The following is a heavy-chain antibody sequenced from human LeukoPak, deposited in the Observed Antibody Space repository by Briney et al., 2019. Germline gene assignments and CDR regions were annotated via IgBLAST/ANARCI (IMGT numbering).Heavy chain of an antibody. J-gene: IGHJ4*02. CDR3: ASHAGY. CDR1: AYTFTGYY. Sequence: GASVKGSCKASAYTFTGYYMLWVRQAPGQGLEWMGWINPHSGGTNYSQKLLRRVTMTRNTSISTAYVELSRLRSDDTAVYYGASHAGYWGQGTLVTVSS. CDR2: INPHSGGT. V-gene: IGHV1-2*02.